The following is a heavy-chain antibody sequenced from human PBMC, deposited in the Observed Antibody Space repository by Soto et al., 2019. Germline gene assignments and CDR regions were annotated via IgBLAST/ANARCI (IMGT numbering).Heavy chain of an antibody. D-gene: IGHD3-10*01. CDR1: GGSIISGGYS. CDR3: ARTLWFGENNWFDP. CDR2: IYHSGST. V-gene: IGHV4-30-2*01. J-gene: IGHJ5*02. Sequence: SETLSLTCAVSGGSIISGGYSWSWIRQPPGKGLEWIGYIYHSGSTYYNPSLKSRVTISVDRSKNQFSLKLSSVTAADTAVYYCARTLWFGENNWFDPWGQGTLVTVSS.